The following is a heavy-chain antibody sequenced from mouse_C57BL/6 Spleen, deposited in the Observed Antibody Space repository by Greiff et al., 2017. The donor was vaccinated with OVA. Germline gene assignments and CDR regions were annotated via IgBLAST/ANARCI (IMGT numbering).Heavy chain of an antibody. Sequence: VQLQQPGAELVRPGSSVKLSCKASGYTFTSYWMDWVKQRPGQGLEWIGNIYPSDSETHYNQKFKDKATLTVDKASSTAYMQLSSLTSEDSAVYYCARPYGYDEYYFDYWGQGTTLTVSS. J-gene: IGHJ2*01. D-gene: IGHD2-2*01. V-gene: IGHV1-61*01. CDR2: IYPSDSET. CDR3: ARPYGYDEYYFDY. CDR1: GYTFTSYW.